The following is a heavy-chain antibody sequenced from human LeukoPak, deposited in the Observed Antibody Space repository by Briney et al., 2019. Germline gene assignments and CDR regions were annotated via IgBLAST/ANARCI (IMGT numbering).Heavy chain of an antibody. CDR1: GGSISSSSYY. CDR2: IYYSGST. CDR3: ASTTVVTHAH. V-gene: IGHV4-39*01. J-gene: IGHJ4*02. Sequence: PSETLSLTCTVSGGSISSSSYYWGWIRQPPGKGLEWIGSIYYSGSTYYNPSLKSRVTISVDTSKNQFSLKLSSVTAADTAVYYCASTTVVTHAHWGQGTLVTVSS. D-gene: IGHD4-23*01.